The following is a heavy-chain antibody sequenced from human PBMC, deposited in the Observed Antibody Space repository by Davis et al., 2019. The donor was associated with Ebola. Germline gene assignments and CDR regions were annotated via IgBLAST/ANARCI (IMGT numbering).Heavy chain of an antibody. CDR2: INPNSGGT. V-gene: IGHV1-2*04. D-gene: IGHD2-21*01. CDR1: GYTFTGYY. J-gene: IGHJ4*02. Sequence: AASVKVSCKASGYTFTGYYMHWVRQAPGQGLEWMGWINPNSGGTNYAQKFQGWVTMTRDTSISTAYMELSRLRSDDTAVYYCARDRSPYCGGDCYPTYYFDYWGQGTLVTVSS. CDR3: ARDRSPYCGGDCYPTYYFDY.